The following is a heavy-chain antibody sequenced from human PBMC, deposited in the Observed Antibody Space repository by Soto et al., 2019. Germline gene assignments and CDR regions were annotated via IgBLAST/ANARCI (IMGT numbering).Heavy chain of an antibody. CDR1: GFTFSSYG. CDR2: ISYDGSNK. J-gene: IGHJ6*01. Sequence: HPGGSLRLSCAASGFTFSSYGMHWVRQAPGKGLEWVAVISYDGSNKYYADSVKGRFTISRDNSKNTLYLQMNSLRAEDTAVYYCASANQPLWFDYYGMDVWGQGTTVTVSS. CDR3: ASANQPLWFDYYGMDV. D-gene: IGHD3-10*01. V-gene: IGHV3-30*03.